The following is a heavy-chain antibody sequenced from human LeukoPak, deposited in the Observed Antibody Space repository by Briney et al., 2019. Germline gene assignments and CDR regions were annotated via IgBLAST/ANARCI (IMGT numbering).Heavy chain of an antibody. D-gene: IGHD3-3*01. CDR1: GGTFSSYA. V-gene: IGHV1-8*03. CDR3: ARRFTIFGGYYYMDV. CDR2: MNPNSGNT. Sequence: ASVKVSCKASGGTFSSYAISWVRQAPGQGLEWMGWMNPNSGNTGYAEKFQGRVTITRNTSISTAYMELSSLRSEDTAVYYCARRFTIFGGYYYMDVWGKGTTVTVSS. J-gene: IGHJ6*03.